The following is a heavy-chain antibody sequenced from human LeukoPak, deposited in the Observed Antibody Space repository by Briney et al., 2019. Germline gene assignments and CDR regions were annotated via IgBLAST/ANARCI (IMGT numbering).Heavy chain of an antibody. CDR2: IDRNGDST. CDR1: GFTFDDYG. CDR3: ARDHKGGDGADAFDI. D-gene: IGHD5-24*01. Sequence: GGSLRLSCAASGFTFDDYGMSWVRPAPGKGLEWVSGIDRNGDSTGYADSVEGRFTISRDNAKNSLYLQMDSLRAEDTALYYCARDHKGGDGADAFDIWGHGTMVTVSS. V-gene: IGHV3-20*04. J-gene: IGHJ3*02.